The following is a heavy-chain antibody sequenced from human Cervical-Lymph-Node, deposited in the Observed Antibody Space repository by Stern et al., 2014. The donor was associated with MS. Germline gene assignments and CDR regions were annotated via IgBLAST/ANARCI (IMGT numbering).Heavy chain of an antibody. CDR1: GGTFSSYA. Sequence: VQLLESGAEVKKPGSSVKVSCKASGGTFSSYAISWVRQAPGQGLEWMGGIIPIFGTANYAQKFQGRVTITADESTSTAYMELSSLRSEDTAVYYCASLYSSSSQNFDYWGQGTLVTVSS. CDR3: ASLYSSSSQNFDY. D-gene: IGHD6-6*01. J-gene: IGHJ4*02. V-gene: IGHV1-69*01. CDR2: IIPIFGTA.